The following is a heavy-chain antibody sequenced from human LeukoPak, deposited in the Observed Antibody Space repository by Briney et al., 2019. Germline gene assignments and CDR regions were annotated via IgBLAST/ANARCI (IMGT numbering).Heavy chain of an antibody. V-gene: IGHV6-1*01. CDR3: ARVKEAFSARDAFDI. CDR2: TYYRSKWYN. Sequence: SQTLSLTCAISGDSVSSKSATWNWIRQSPSRGLEWLGRTYYRSKWYNDYAVSVKSRIIINADTSKNQFSLQLNSVTPEDTAVYYCARVKEAFSARDAFDIWGQGTMITVSS. CDR1: GDSVSSKSAT. J-gene: IGHJ3*02. D-gene: IGHD6-19*01.